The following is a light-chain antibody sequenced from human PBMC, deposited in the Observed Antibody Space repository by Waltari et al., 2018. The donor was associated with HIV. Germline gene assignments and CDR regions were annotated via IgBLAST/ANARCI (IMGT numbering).Light chain of an antibody. CDR2: DAT. CDR3: HQYGDSPRT. CDR1: QIITGSH. Sequence: ELVLTPSPSTLSLSPGARSSLSCRAGQIITGSHLAWYQQRPGQAPRILIYDATSRATGIPDRFSGSGSGTDFTLTISRLEPEDFAVYYCHQYGDSPRTFGQGTKVDMK. V-gene: IGKV3-20*01. J-gene: IGKJ2*01.